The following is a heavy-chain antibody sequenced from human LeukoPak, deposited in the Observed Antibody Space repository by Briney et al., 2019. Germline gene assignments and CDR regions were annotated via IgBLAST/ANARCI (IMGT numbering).Heavy chain of an antibody. CDR1: GGSFSGYY. D-gene: IGHD2-15*01. V-gene: IGHV4-34*12. CDR3: ARVVASTSIDS. CDR2: IFHSGDV. J-gene: IGHJ4*02. Sequence: PSETLSLTCAVYGGSFSGYYWSWIRQSPGKGPEWIGSIFHSGDVYYNPSLKSRVTLSVDPSKNRFSLKLTSVTAADTAIYYCARVVASTSIDSWGQGTLVTVSS.